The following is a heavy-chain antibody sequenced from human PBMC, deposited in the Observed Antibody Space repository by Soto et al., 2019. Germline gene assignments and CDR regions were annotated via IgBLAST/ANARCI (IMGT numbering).Heavy chain of an antibody. CDR1: GFTFSSYA. J-gene: IGHJ6*02. D-gene: IGHD1-26*01. CDR2: ISYDGSNK. CDR3: ARGGMWRSYLGRDYYYGMDV. Sequence: GGSLRLSCAASGFTFSSYAMHWVRQAPGKGLEWVAVISYDGSNKYYADSVKGRFTISRDNSKNTLYLQMNSLRAEDTAVYYCARGGMWRSYLGRDYYYGMDVWGQGTTVTVSS. V-gene: IGHV3-30-3*01.